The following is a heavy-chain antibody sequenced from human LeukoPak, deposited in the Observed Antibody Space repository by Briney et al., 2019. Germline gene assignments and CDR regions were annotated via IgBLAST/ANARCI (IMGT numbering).Heavy chain of an antibody. Sequence: SETLSLTCTVSGGSISSGDYYWSWIRQPPGKGLEWIGYIYYSGSTYYNPSLKSRVTISVDTSKNQFSLKLSSVTAADTAVYYCARAVGDFWSGYSAFDIWGQGTMVTVSS. CDR3: ARAVGDFWSGYSAFDI. J-gene: IGHJ3*02. V-gene: IGHV4-30-4*08. CDR2: IYYSGST. D-gene: IGHD3-3*01. CDR1: GGSISSGDYY.